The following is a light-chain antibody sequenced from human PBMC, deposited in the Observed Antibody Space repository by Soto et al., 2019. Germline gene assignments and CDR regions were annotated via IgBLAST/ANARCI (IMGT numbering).Light chain of an antibody. V-gene: IGLV2-23*02. CDR3: CSYAGSSTFYV. J-gene: IGLJ1*01. Sequence: QSALTQPASVSGSPGQSITISCTGTSSDFGSYNLVSWYQQHPGKVPKLMIFEVSKRPSGVSNRFSGSKSGDTASLTISGLQAEDEADYYCCSYAGSSTFYVFGTGTKVTVL. CDR2: EVS. CDR1: SSDFGSYNL.